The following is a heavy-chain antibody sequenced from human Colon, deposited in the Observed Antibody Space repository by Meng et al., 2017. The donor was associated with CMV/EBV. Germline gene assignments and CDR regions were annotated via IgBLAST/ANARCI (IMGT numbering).Heavy chain of an antibody. CDR1: GGTFSSYA. V-gene: IGHV1-69*05. CDR3: ARGPSQAVVPAAIIPGGMDV. J-gene: IGHJ6*02. D-gene: IGHD2-2*02. Sequence: SSVKVSCKASGGTFSSYAISWVRQAPGQGLEWMGGILPIFGTANYAQKFQGRVTITTDESTSTAYMELSSLRSEDTAVYYCARGPSQAVVPAAIIPGGMDVWGQGTTVTVSS. CDR2: ILPIFGTA.